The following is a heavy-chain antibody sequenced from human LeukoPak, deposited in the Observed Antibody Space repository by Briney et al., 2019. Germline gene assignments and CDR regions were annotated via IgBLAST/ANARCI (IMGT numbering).Heavy chain of an antibody. D-gene: IGHD3-10*01. CDR3: ARGRSIRVRGVRMDY. J-gene: IGHJ4*02. CDR2: INHSGST. CDR1: GGSLSGYY. Sequence: SETLSLTCAVYGGSLSGYYWSWIRQPPGNGLGWIGEINHSGSTNYNPSLKSRVTISVDTSKNQFSLKLISATAADTAVYYCARGRSIRVRGVRMDYWGQGTLVTVSS. V-gene: IGHV4-34*01.